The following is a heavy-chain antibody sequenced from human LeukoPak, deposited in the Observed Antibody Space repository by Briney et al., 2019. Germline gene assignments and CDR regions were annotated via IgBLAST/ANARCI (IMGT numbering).Heavy chain of an antibody. Sequence: PSETLSLTCTVSGGSISSYYWSWIRQPAGKGLEWIGRIYTRGSTNYNPSLKSRVTMSVDTSKNQFSQKLSSVTAADTAVYYCARELGYCSGGSCYPKYYFDYWGQGTLVTVSS. CDR3: ARELGYCSGGSCYPKYYFDY. CDR2: IYTRGST. CDR1: GGSISSYY. J-gene: IGHJ4*02. V-gene: IGHV4-4*07. D-gene: IGHD2-15*01.